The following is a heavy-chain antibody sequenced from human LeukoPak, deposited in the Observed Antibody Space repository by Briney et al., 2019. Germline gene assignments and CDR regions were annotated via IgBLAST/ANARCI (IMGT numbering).Heavy chain of an antibody. Sequence: KISCKASGGTFSSYAISWVRQAPGQGLEWMGRIIPILGIANYAQKFQGRVTITADESTSTAYMELSSLRSEDTAVYYCARSHDYGDYVSSYWGQGTLVTVSS. J-gene: IGHJ4*02. CDR3: ARSHDYGDYVSSY. CDR1: GGTFSSYA. D-gene: IGHD4-17*01. V-gene: IGHV1-69*04. CDR2: IIPILGIA.